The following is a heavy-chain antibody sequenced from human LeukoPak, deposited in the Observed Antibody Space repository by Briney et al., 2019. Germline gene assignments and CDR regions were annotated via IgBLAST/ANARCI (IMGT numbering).Heavy chain of an antibody. V-gene: IGHV4-30-4*01. CDR1: GGSISSGDYY. Sequence: SETLSLTCTVSGGSISSGDYYWSWIRQPPGKGLEWIGYIYYSGSTYYNPSLKSRVTISVDTSKNQFSLKLSSVTAADTAVYYCASYYGSGYYFDYWGQGTLVTVSS. J-gene: IGHJ4*02. CDR3: ASYYGSGYYFDY. CDR2: IYYSGST. D-gene: IGHD3-10*01.